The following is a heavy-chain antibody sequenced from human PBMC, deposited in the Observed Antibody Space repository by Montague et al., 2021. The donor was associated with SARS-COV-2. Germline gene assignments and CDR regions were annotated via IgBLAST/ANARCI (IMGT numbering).Heavy chain of an antibody. V-gene: IGHV4-39*01. CDR3: ASMVRAQVYYFDY. CDR2: IFYSGST. D-gene: IGHD3-10*01. J-gene: IGHJ4*02. CDR1: GGSISSSSYY. Sequence: SETLSLTCTVSGGSISSSSYYWGRIRQPPGRGLEWIGSIFYSGSTDYNPSLKSRVTISVDTSKNQFSLKLSSVTAADTAVYYCASMVRAQVYYFDYWGQGTLVTVSS.